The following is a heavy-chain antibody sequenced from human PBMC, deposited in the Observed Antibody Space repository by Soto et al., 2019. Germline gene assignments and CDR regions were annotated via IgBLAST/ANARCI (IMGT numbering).Heavy chain of an antibody. V-gene: IGHV1-18*01. CDR3: ARPQNDILTDSYTNFFDS. Sequence: QVQLLQSGAEVKKPGASVKVSCKASGYTFTHYGITWLRQAPGQGPEWMGWISANNGNRDYAQNLQDRVTMTTDTSTSTAYMELRSLRSDDTAVYYCARPQNDILTDSYTNFFDSWGQGTLVTVSS. CDR2: ISANNGNR. D-gene: IGHD3-9*01. J-gene: IGHJ5*01. CDR1: GYTFTHYG.